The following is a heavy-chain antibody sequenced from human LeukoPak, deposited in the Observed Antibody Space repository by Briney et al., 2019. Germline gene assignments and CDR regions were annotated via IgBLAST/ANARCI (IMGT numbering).Heavy chain of an antibody. D-gene: IGHD6-13*01. Sequence: GSLRLSCAASGFTFSSYNMNWVRQAPGKGLEWVSYISSSSTIYYADSVKGRFTISRDNAKNSVYLQMNSLRAEDTAVYYCAKVEAAAGTDLFDYWGQGTLVTVSS. CDR3: AKVEAAAGTDLFDY. CDR2: ISSSSTI. V-gene: IGHV3-48*04. CDR1: GFTFSSYN. J-gene: IGHJ4*02.